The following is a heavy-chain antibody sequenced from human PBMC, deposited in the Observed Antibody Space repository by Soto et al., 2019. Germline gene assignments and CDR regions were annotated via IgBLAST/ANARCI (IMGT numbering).Heavy chain of an antibody. Sequence: SETLSLTCTVSGGSISSSSYYWGWIRQPPGKGLEWIGYIYYSWSTYYNPSLKSLVTISVDTSKNQFSLKLSSVTAADTAVYYCARVWWTKSGLRLDYWGQGTLVTVS. V-gene: IGHV4-31*01. J-gene: IGHJ4*02. D-gene: IGHD4-17*01. CDR2: IYYSWST. CDR1: GGSISSSSYY. CDR3: ARVWWTKSGLRLDY.